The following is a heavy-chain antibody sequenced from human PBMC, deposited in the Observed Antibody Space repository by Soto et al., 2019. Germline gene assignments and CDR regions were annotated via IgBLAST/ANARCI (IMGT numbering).Heavy chain of an antibody. D-gene: IGHD2-15*01. J-gene: IGHJ4*02. CDR2: ISGSGGST. CDR3: ARCCGASGYLSNFDS. Sequence: GGSLRLSCAASGFTFRSYSMNWVRQAPGEGLEWVSAISGSGGSTYYADSVRGRFTISRDNSKNTLYLQMNSLRAEDTAVYYCARCCGASGYLSNFDSWGQGTLVTVSS. V-gene: IGHV3-23*01. CDR1: GFTFRSYS.